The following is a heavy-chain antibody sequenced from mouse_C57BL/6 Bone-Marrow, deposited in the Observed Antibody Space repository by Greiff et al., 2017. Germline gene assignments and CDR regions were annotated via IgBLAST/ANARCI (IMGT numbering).Heavy chain of an antibody. J-gene: IGHJ2*01. V-gene: IGHV1-69*01. CDR3: ARDCYPFDY. D-gene: IGHD1-1*01. CDR1: GYTFTSYW. CDR2: IDPSDSYT. Sequence: QVQLQQPGAELVMPGASVKLSCKASGYTFTSYWMHWVKQRPGQGLEWIGEIDPSDSYTNYNQKFKGKSTLTVDKSSSAAYMQLSSLTSEDSAVYYCARDCYPFDYWGQGTTLTVSS.